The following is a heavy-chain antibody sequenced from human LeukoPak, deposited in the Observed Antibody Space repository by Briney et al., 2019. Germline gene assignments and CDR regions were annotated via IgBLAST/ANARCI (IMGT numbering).Heavy chain of an antibody. J-gene: IGHJ4*02. CDR3: ARDYYDSSGYYFIDY. D-gene: IGHD3-22*01. CDR1: GFTFSSYG. V-gene: IGHV3-33*01. CDR2: IWYDGSNK. Sequence: SGGSLRLSCAASGFTFSSYGMHWVRQAPGKGLEWVAVIWYDGSNKYYADSVKGRFTISRDNSKNTLYLQMNSLRAEDTAVYYCARDYYDSSGYYFIDYWGQGTLVTVSS.